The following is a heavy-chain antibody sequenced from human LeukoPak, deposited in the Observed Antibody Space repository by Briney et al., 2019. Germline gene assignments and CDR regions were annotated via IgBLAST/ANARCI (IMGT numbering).Heavy chain of an antibody. V-gene: IGHV3-23*01. D-gene: IGHD3-10*01. Sequence: GGTLRLSCAASGITFSSYGMSWVRQAPGKGLEWVSAISGSGGSTYYADSVKGRFTISRDNSKNTLYLQMNSLRAEDTAVYYCAKDFGSGSPVFDYWGQGTLVTVSS. CDR3: AKDFGSGSPVFDY. CDR1: GITFSSYG. J-gene: IGHJ4*02. CDR2: ISGSGGST.